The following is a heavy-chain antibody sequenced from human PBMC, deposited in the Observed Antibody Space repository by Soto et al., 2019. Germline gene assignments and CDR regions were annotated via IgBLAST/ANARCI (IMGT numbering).Heavy chain of an antibody. Sequence: EVQLLESGGGLVQPGGSLRLSCAASGFTFSSYAMSWVRQAPGKGLEWVSAISGRGGNTYYADSVKGRFTISRDNSKNTLELQMNSRRAEDAAVYYCAKGGSSRGGACDIWGQGTMVTVSS. D-gene: IGHD6-13*01. V-gene: IGHV3-23*01. CDR1: GFTFSSYA. J-gene: IGHJ3*02. CDR2: ISGRGGNT. CDR3: AKGGSSRGGACDI.